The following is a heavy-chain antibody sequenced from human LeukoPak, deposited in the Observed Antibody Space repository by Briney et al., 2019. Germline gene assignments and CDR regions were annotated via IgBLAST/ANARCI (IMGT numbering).Heavy chain of an antibody. J-gene: IGHJ4*02. CDR2: IWYDGSNK. CDR1: GFTFSSYG. V-gene: IGHV3-33*01. Sequence: GGSLRLSCAASGFTFSSYGMHWVRQAPGKGLEWVAVIWYDGSNKYYADSVKGRFTISRDNSKNTLYLQMNSLRAEDTAVYYCARGRITVAGVSYYFDYWGQGTLVTVSS. D-gene: IGHD6-19*01. CDR3: ARGRITVAGVSYYFDY.